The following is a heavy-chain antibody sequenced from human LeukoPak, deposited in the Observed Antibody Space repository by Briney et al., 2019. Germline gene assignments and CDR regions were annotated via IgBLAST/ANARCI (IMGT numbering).Heavy chain of an antibody. CDR3: AQDIVGTALSNY. Sequence: GGSLRLSCAASGFTFSSYGMSWVRQAPGKGLEWVSAITATSSSTHDADSVQGRFTISRDNSKNTLYLQMNSLRAEDTAVYYCAQDIVGTALSNYWGQGTLVTVSS. D-gene: IGHD2/OR15-2a*01. CDR2: ITATSSST. J-gene: IGHJ4*02. V-gene: IGHV3-23*01. CDR1: GFTFSSYG.